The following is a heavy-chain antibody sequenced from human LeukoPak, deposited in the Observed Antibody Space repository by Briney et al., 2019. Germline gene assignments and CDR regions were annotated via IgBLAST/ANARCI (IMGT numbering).Heavy chain of an antibody. V-gene: IGHV3-30*02. Sequence: QPGGSLRLSCAASGFTFSSYGMHWVRQAPGTGLEWVAFIRSDGSNKNYADSVKGRFTISRDNSKNTLYLQMNSLRPDHTAVYYCAKDYSKTSYYGSGTYYRPNWFDPWGQGTLVTVSS. CDR2: IRSDGSNK. CDR1: GFTFSSYG. D-gene: IGHD3-10*01. CDR3: AKDYSKTSYYGSGTYYRPNWFDP. J-gene: IGHJ5*02.